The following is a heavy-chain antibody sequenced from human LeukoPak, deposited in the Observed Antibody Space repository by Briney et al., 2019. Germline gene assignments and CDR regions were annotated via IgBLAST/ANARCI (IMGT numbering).Heavy chain of an antibody. V-gene: IGHV3-7*01. CDR3: ARDEVRSSRNKVEDFYYYLDV. D-gene: IGHD6-13*01. Sequence: GGSLRLSCSASGFIFNNYWMSWVRQAPGKGLEWVANIKQDGSEKYYVDSVKGRFSISRDNAKNSLFLQINSLRAEDTAVYYCARDEVRSSRNKVEDFYYYLDVWGKGTTVTISS. CDR1: GFIFNNYW. J-gene: IGHJ6*03. CDR2: IKQDGSEK.